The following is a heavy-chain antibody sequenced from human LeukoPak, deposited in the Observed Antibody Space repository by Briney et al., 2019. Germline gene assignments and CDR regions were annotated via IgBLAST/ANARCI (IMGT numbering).Heavy chain of an antibody. V-gene: IGHV1-8*01. Sequence: ASVKVSCKASGYTFTSYDINWVRPATGQGLEWMGWMNPNSGNTGYAQKYQGRVTMTRNTSISTDYMELSSLRSKDPAVYYCARGHFYGDFLVNWFDPWGQGTLVTVSS. CDR1: GYTFTSYD. CDR3: ARGHFYGDFLVNWFDP. D-gene: IGHD4-17*01. J-gene: IGHJ5*02. CDR2: MNPNSGNT.